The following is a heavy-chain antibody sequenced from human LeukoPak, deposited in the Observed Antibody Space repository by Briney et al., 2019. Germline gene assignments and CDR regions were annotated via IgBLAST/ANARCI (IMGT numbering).Heavy chain of an antibody. Sequence: SQTLSLTCTVSGGSISSGDYYWSWIRQPPGKGLEWIGYIYYSGSTYYNPSLKSRVTISVDTSKNQFSLKLSSVTAADTAVYYCARVAHIVVVPEQNYYYGVDVWGQGTTVTVSS. CDR3: ARVAHIVVVPEQNYYYGVDV. CDR2: IYYSGST. V-gene: IGHV4-30-4*01. D-gene: IGHD2-2*01. J-gene: IGHJ6*02. CDR1: GGSISSGDYY.